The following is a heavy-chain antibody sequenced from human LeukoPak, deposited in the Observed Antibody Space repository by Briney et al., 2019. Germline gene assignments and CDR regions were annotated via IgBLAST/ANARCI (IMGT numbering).Heavy chain of an antibody. CDR2: ISYDGSNK. J-gene: IGHJ6*02. V-gene: IGHV3-30*04. D-gene: IGHD3-9*01. Sequence: GGSLRLSCAASGFTFSSYAMHWVRQAPGKGLEWVAVISYDGSNKYYADSVKGRFTISRDSSKNTLYLQMNSLRAEDTAVYYCARDQDILTGYNYGMDVWGQGTTVTVSS. CDR1: GFTFSSYA. CDR3: ARDQDILTGYNYGMDV.